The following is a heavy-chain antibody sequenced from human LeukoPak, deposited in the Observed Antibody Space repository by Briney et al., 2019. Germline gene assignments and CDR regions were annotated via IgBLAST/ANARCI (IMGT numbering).Heavy chain of an antibody. CDR1: GGSISSGTYY. Sequence: PSQTLSLTCTVSGGSISSGTYYWNWIRQPAGKGLEWIGRIYTSGSTNYNPSLKSRVTISVDTSKNQFSLRLSSVTAADTAVYYCAREERYSGYDETGHHYYYYMDVWGKGTTVTISS. J-gene: IGHJ6*03. CDR2: IYTSGST. D-gene: IGHD5-12*01. V-gene: IGHV4-61*02. CDR3: AREERYSGYDETGHHYYYYMDV.